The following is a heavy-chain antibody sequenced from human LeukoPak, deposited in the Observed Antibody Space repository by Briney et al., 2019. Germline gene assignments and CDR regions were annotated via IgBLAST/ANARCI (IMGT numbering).Heavy chain of an antibody. D-gene: IGHD6-13*01. Sequence: GASVKASCKGSGGTFSSYAISWVRQAPGQGLEWMGRIIPILGIANYTQKFQGRVAITADKSTSTAYMELSSLRSEDTAVYYCARAAPLNSSSWYFDYWGQGTLVTVSS. CDR1: GGTFSSYA. CDR3: ARAAPLNSSSWYFDY. CDR2: IIPILGIA. V-gene: IGHV1-69*04. J-gene: IGHJ4*02.